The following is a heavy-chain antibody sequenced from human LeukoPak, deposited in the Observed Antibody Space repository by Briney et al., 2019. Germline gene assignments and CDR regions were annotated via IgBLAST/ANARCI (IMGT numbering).Heavy chain of an antibody. V-gene: IGHV3-74*01. CDR2: INSDGSST. J-gene: IGHJ6*03. CDR3: ASQKRTTVTTGGYYYYMDV. CDR1: GFTFSSYW. D-gene: IGHD4-17*01. Sequence: PGGSLRLSCAASGFTFSSYWMHWVRQAPGKGLVWVSRINSDGSSTSYADSVKGRFTISRDNAKNTLYLQMNSLRAEDTAVYYCASQKRTTVTTGGYYYYMDVWGKGTTVTVSS.